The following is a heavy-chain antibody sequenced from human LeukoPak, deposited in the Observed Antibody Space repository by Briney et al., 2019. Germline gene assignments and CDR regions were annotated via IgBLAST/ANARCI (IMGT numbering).Heavy chain of an antibody. CDR1: GFTVSSNY. V-gene: IGHV3-53*01. CDR3: ARDSGKGENWFDP. Sequence: GGSLRLSCAASGFTVSSNYMSWVRQAPGKGLEWVSVIYSGGSTYYADSVKGRFTISRDNSKNTLCLQMNSLRAEDTAVYYCARDSGKGENWFDPWGQGTLVTVSS. J-gene: IGHJ5*02. D-gene: IGHD3-16*01. CDR2: IYSGGST.